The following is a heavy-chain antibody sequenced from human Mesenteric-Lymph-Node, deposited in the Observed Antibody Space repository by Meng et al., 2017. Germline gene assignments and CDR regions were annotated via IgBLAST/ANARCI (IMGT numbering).Heavy chain of an antibody. CDR3: AKEGARIGSPLFDY. V-gene: IGHV3-23*01. Sequence: GESLKISCAASGFTFNNYSMSWVRQAPGKGLEWVSGIPASGDSTYYEDSVKGRFTISRDNSKNTLFLQMNSLRAEDTAVYYCAKEGARIGSPLFDYWGQGTLVTVSS. J-gene: IGHJ4*02. CDR1: GFTFNNYS. CDR2: IPASGDST. D-gene: IGHD1-26*01.